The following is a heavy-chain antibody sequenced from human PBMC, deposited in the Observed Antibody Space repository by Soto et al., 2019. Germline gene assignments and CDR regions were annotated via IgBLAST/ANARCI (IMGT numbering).Heavy chain of an antibody. V-gene: IGHV4-30-2*01. J-gene: IGHJ5*02. Sequence: SETLSLTCAVSGGSISSGGYSWSWIRQPPGKGLEWIGYIYHSGSTYYNPSLKSRVTISVDRSKNQFSLKLSSVTAADTAVYYCARDKKNSWFDPWGQGTLVTVSS. CDR2: IYHSGST. CDR1: GGSISSGGYS. CDR3: ARDKKNSWFDP.